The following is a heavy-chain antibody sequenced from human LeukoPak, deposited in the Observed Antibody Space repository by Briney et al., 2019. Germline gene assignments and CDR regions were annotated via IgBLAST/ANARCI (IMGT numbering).Heavy chain of an antibody. J-gene: IGHJ6*02. D-gene: IGHD3-9*01. V-gene: IGHV1-8*01. CDR1: GYAFTSSD. Sequence: AAVKFSCKVSGYAFTSSDINLVRRAPGQGLEWMGWMNPSCDNRAYAQRFQGRVTMTRDTSTHPAFLQLTSLRSEDTAVYYCARGLDVARSSAWSWGPNKFYYNVIDVWGQGHTVTVSS. CDR3: ARGLDVARSSAWSWGPNKFYYNVIDV. CDR2: MNPSCDNR.